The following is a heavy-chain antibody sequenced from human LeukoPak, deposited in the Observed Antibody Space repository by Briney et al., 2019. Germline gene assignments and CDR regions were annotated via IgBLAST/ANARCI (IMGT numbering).Heavy chain of an antibody. J-gene: IGHJ5*02. D-gene: IGHD3-10*01. CDR2: INTDTGNS. CDR3: ARARIIALRGITNMGFDP. Sequence: ASVKVSCKASGYTFTSYAINWVRQAPGQGLEWMGWINTDTGNSTFAQDFTGRFVFSLETSVSTAYLQINNLKAEDTAVYYCARARIIALRGITNMGFDPWGQGTLVTVSS. CDR1: GYTFTSYA. V-gene: IGHV7-4-1*02.